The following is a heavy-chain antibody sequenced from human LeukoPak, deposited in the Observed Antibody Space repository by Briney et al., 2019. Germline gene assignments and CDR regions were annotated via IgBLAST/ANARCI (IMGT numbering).Heavy chain of an antibody. J-gene: IGHJ4*02. CDR3: IRDEALWRLDY. CDR2: IDERGTNA. D-gene: IGHD2-21*01. CDR1: GFTFTNHC. V-gene: IGHV3-74*03. Sequence: GGSLRLSCAASGFTFTNHCMHWVRQVPGKGPVCGLRIDERGTNAMYANSVKGRFSISKDNAKNTVNLQMNSLRAEDTGVYYCIRDEALWRLDYWGQGTLVTVSS.